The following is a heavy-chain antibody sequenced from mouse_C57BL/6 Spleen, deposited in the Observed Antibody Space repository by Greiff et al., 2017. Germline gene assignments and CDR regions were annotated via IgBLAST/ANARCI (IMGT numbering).Heavy chain of an antibody. J-gene: IGHJ3*01. CDR2: ISGGGGNT. D-gene: IGHD2-4*01. V-gene: IGHV5-9*01. Sequence: DVKLVESGGGLVKPGGSLKLSCAASGFTFSSYTMSWVRQTPEKRLEWVATISGGGGNTYYPDSVKGRFTISRDNAKNTLYLQMSSLRSEDTALYYCARHKANDYDGWFDYWGQGTLVTVSA. CDR3: ARHKANDYDGWFDY. CDR1: GFTFSSYT.